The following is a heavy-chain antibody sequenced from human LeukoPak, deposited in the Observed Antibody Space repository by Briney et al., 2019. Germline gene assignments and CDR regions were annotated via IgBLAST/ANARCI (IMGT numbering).Heavy chain of an antibody. V-gene: IGHV3-66*01. CDR1: GFTVSSNY. J-gene: IGHJ4*02. Sequence: PGGSLRRSCAASGFTVSSNYMSWDRPAPGQGLEWVSVIYSGGSTYYADSVKGGFTISRDNSKNTLYLQMNSLGAQDTAVYYCAKDTQRWLQLLEYYFDYWGQGTLVSVSS. D-gene: IGHD5-24*01. CDR3: AKDTQRWLQLLEYYFDY. CDR2: IYSGGST.